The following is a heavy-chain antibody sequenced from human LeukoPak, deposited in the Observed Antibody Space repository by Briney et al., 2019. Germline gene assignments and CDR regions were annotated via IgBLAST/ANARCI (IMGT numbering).Heavy chain of an antibody. D-gene: IGHD2-2*01. CDR3: GRDQGFCSTPGGAYYFDY. V-gene: IGHV3-48*03. Sequence: PGGSLRLSCAVSGFTFSSYEMNWVRQAPGKGLEWLSYITSSGSTIYYADSVKGRFTISRDNAKNSLYLQMNSLRAEDTAIYYWGRDQGFCSTPGGAYYFDYWGQGTLVTVPS. CDR1: GFTFSSYE. J-gene: IGHJ4*02. CDR2: ITSSGSTI.